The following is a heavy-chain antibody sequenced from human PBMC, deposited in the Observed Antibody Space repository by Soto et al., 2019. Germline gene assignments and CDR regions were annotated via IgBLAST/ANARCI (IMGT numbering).Heavy chain of an antibody. D-gene: IGHD3-22*01. CDR3: ARDHQYYYDSSGYWSGMDV. Sequence: QVQLVQSGAEVKKPGASVKVSCKASGYTFTGYYMHWVRQAPGQGLEWMGWINPNSGGTNYAQKFQGRVTITADESTSTAYMELSSLRSEDTAVYYCARDHQYYYDSSGYWSGMDVWGQGTTVTVSS. J-gene: IGHJ6*02. CDR2: INPNSGGT. V-gene: IGHV1-2*02. CDR1: GYTFTGYY.